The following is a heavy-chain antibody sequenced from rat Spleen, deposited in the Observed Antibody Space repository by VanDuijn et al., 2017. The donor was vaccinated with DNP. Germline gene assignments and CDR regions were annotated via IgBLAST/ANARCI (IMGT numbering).Heavy chain of an antibody. D-gene: IGHD1-9*01. V-gene: IGHV4-2*01. CDR2: INKDSSTI. Sequence: EVKLVESGGGLVQPGRSLKLSCAASGFNFNDYWMGWVRQAPGKGLEWIGQINKDSSTITYIPSLKDKFTISRDNDQNTLYLQMSKLGSEDTATYYCARHLTMGITPFDYWGQGVMVTVSS. CDR3: ARHLTMGITPFDY. CDR1: GFNFNDYW. J-gene: IGHJ2*01.